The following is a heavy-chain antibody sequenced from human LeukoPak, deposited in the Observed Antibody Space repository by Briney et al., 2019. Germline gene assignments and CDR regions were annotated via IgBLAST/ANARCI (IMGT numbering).Heavy chain of an antibody. CDR1: GYTFTSYG. J-gene: IGHJ4*02. CDR3: ARGGPFSIAAARVYYFDY. D-gene: IGHD6-13*01. V-gene: IGHV1-18*01. CDR2: ISPYSDNT. Sequence: ASVKVSCKASGYTFTSYGISWVRQAPGQGLEWMGWISPYSDNTNYAQNLQGRVTMTTDTSTSTAYMELRSLTSGDTAMYYCARGGPFSIAAARVYYFDYWGQGTLVTVSS.